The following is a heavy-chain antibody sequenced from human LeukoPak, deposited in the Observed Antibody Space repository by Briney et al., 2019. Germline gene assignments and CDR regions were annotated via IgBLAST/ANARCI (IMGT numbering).Heavy chain of an antibody. CDR3: ARVGRDRYYDFWSGYYSLADAFDI. CDR1: GLNFSSYS. D-gene: IGHD3-3*01. J-gene: IGHJ3*02. Sequence: GGSLRLFCEASGLNFSSYSMNWFRQAPGKGLEWVSSISSSSSYIYYADSVKGRFTISRDNAKNSLYLQMNSLRAEDTVVYYCARVGRDRYYDFWSGYYSLADAFDIWGQGTMVTVSS. CDR2: ISSSSSYI. V-gene: IGHV3-21*01.